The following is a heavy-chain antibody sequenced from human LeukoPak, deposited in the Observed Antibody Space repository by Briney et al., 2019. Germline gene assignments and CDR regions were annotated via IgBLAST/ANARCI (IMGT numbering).Heavy chain of an antibody. CDR1: EFVFSDYY. CDR2: ISDSGSTI. Sequence: GGSLRLSCAASEFVFSDYYMSWIRQAPGKGLEWVSYISDSGSTIYYADSVRGRFTISRDNVKNSLYLQMNGLRAEDTAVYYCAREMEGDYGSGTFFDLWGQGNMVTVSS. CDR3: AREMEGDYGSGTFFDL. D-gene: IGHD3-10*01. V-gene: IGHV3-11*01. J-gene: IGHJ4*02.